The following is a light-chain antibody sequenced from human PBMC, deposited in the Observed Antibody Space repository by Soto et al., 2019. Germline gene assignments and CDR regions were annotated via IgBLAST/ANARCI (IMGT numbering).Light chain of an antibody. CDR2: GVS. CDR1: RSDVGGYNY. V-gene: IGLV2-14*01. Sequence: QSALTQPASGSGSPGQSITISCSGTRSDVGGYNYVAWDQQFPGKTSKILIYGVSNRPSGVSSRFSGSKSGNTASLTISGLQAEDEADYYCISYTGSSTSYVFGSGTKVTVL. J-gene: IGLJ1*01. CDR3: ISYTGSSTSYV.